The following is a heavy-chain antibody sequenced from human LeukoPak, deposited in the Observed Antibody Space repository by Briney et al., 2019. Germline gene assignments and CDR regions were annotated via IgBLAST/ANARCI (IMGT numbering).Heavy chain of an antibody. V-gene: IGHV3-21*05. J-gene: IGHJ4*02. Sequence: TGGSLRLSCEASGFTFRSYDMAWVRQAPGKGLDWVAYIGGRTNFIFYADSVKGRFTISRDNANNSLFLQMNSLRPEDTALYYCVRDLAAAGTWFDYWGQGTPVGVSS. CDR2: IGGRTNFI. D-gene: IGHD6-13*01. CDR1: GFTFRSYD. CDR3: VRDLAAAGTWFDY.